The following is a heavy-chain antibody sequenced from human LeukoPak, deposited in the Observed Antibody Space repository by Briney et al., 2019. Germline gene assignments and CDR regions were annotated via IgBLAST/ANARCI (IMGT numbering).Heavy chain of an antibody. Sequence: GRSLRLSCAASGFTFSSYGMSWVRQAPGKGLEWVSTFSGRGGSTYYADSVKGRVTISRDNSKNTLYLQMNSLRAEDTAVYYCAKQGRDWLRDYYYYMDVWGKGTTVTISS. J-gene: IGHJ6*03. CDR2: FSGRGGST. V-gene: IGHV3-23*01. D-gene: IGHD3-9*01. CDR3: AKQGRDWLRDYYYYMDV. CDR1: GFTFSSYG.